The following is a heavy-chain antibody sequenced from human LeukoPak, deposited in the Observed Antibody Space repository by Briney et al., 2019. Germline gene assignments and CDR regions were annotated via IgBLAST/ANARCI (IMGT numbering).Heavy chain of an antibody. Sequence: GGSLRLSCAASGFTFSSYGMHWVRQAPGKGLEWVAFIRYDGSNKYYADSVKGRFTISRDNSKNTLYLQMNSPRPEDSAVHYCAKDGRGSGYFPDYWGQGTLVTVSS. J-gene: IGHJ4*02. V-gene: IGHV3-30*02. CDR1: GFTFSSYG. CDR2: IRYDGSNK. D-gene: IGHD3-22*01. CDR3: AKDGRGSGYFPDY.